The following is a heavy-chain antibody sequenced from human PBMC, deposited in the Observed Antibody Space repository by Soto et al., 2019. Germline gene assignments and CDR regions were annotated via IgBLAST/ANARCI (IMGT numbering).Heavy chain of an antibody. V-gene: IGHV1-69*02. CDR1: GGTFSSYT. Sequence: QVQLVQSGAEVKKPGSSVKVSCKASGGTFSSYTISWVRQAPGQGLEWMGRIIPILGIANYAQKFQGRVTITADKATSTAYMELSSLRSEDTAVYYCARGAVVVTATPFDYWGQGTLVTVSS. CDR2: IIPILGIA. CDR3: ARGAVVVTATPFDY. D-gene: IGHD2-21*02. J-gene: IGHJ4*02.